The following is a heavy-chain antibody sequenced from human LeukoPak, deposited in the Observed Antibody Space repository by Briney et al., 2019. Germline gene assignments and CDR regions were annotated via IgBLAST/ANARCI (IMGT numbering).Heavy chain of an antibody. CDR3: ARIYDSSGFDY. V-gene: IGHV3-21*01. Sequence: PGGSLRLSCVASGFTFISYGMTWVRQAPGKGLEWVATINNIGVTTYYADSVKGRFTISRDNAKNSLYLQMNSLRAEDTAVYYCARIYDSSGFDYWGQGTLVTVSS. D-gene: IGHD3-22*01. CDR1: GFTFISYG. J-gene: IGHJ4*02. CDR2: INNIGVTT.